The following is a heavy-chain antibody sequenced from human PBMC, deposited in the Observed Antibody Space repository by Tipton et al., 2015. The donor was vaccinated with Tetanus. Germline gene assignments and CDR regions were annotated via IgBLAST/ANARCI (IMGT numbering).Heavy chain of an antibody. CDR2: IDPNSGGT. CDR3: ARDRGEYMNDGMDV. Sequence: QLVQSGAEVKKPGASVQVSCKASGYTFNGYYIYWVRQAPGQGLEWMGWIDPNSGGTVYAQKFQGRVTMSRDTSTSSAYMELKSLRSDETAVYYCARDRGEYMNDGMDVWGRGSTVTVS. CDR1: GYTFNGYY. J-gene: IGHJ6*02. V-gene: IGHV1-2*02. D-gene: IGHD4-17*01.